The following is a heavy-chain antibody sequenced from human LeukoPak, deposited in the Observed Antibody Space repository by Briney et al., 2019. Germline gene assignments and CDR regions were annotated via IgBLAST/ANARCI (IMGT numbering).Heavy chain of an antibody. J-gene: IGHJ1*01. V-gene: IGHV1-2*02. D-gene: IGHD1-26*01. CDR3: ARATRIVGATGNFQH. CDR2: INPNSGGT. CDR1: GYTFTGYY. Sequence: ASVKVSCKASGYTFTGYYMHWVRQAPGQGLEWMGWINPNSGGTNYAQKFQGRVTMTRDTSTSTAYMELSRLRSDDTAVYYCARATRIVGATGNFQHWGQGTLVTVSS.